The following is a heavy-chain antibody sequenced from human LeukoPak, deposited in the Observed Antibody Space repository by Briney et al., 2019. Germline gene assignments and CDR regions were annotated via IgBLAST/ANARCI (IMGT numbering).Heavy chain of an antibody. D-gene: IGHD4-23*01. Sequence: SETLSLTCTVSGGSISSYYWSWIRQPAGKGLEWIGHFYTSGSTNYNPSLKSRVTISVDTSKNQFSLNLSSVTAADTAVYYCASSLSYSGNSYFDYWGQGTLVTVSS. CDR2: FYTSGST. V-gene: IGHV4-4*07. J-gene: IGHJ4*02. CDR3: ASSLSYSGNSYFDY. CDR1: GGSISSYY.